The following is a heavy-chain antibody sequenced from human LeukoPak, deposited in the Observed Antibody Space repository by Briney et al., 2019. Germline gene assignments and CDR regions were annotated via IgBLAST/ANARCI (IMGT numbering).Heavy chain of an antibody. CDR1: GGSISSGGYY. Sequence: SETLSLTCTVSGGSISSGGYYWSWIRQHPGKGLEWIGYIYYSGSTYYNPSLKSRVTMSVDTSKNQFSLKLSSVTAADTAVYYCARSPRYCSGGSCYFLHYWGQGTLVTVSS. J-gene: IGHJ4*02. V-gene: IGHV4-31*03. CDR3: ARSPRYCSGGSCYFLHY. CDR2: IYYSGST. D-gene: IGHD2-15*01.